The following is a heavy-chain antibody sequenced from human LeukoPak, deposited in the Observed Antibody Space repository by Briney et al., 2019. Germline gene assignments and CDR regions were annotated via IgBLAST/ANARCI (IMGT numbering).Heavy chain of an antibody. J-gene: IGHJ4*02. D-gene: IGHD6-6*01. Sequence: SETLSLTCTVSGGSLRSSSYYWGWIRQPPGTGLEWIGSIYYSGSTYYNPSLKSRVTISVDTSKNQFSLKLSSVTGADTAVYDCARREYSSSSAFYYWGQGTLVTVSS. CDR1: GGSLRSSSYY. CDR2: IYYSGST. CDR3: ARREYSSSSAFYY. V-gene: IGHV4-39*01.